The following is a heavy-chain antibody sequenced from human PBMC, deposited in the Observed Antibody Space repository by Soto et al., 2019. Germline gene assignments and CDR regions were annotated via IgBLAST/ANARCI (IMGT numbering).Heavy chain of an antibody. V-gene: IGHV4-4*08. J-gene: IGHJ4*02. CDR2: SSSVASP. CDR3: ARNVILPLAGTGFDS. CDR1: GRSLSRYY. D-gene: IGHD6-19*01. Sequence: ETLTLTCTASGRSLSRYYTSLPRHPPGKGLEWIVYSSSVASPNYNPSLGSGVSMSISTSQEQYSLRLSFVTAKATHVYYCARNVILPLAGTGFDSWGRGTLVTVSS.